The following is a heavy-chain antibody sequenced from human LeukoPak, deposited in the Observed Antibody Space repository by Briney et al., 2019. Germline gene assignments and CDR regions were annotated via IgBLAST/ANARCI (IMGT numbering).Heavy chain of an antibody. V-gene: IGHV4-61*01. Sequence: SQTLSLTCTVSGGSISSGSYYWSWIRQPPGKGLEWIGYIYYSGSTNYNPSLKSRVTISVDTSKNQFSLKLSSVTAADTAVYYCARVSYSSGWYDDYFDYWGQGTLVTVSS. J-gene: IGHJ4*02. CDR2: IYYSGST. CDR3: ARVSYSSGWYDDYFDY. CDR1: GGSISSGSYY. D-gene: IGHD6-19*01.